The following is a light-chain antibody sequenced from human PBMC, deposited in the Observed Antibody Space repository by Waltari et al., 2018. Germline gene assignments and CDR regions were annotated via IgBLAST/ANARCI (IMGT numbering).Light chain of an antibody. CDR2: RNN. CDR3: AAWDDTLGGPKI. J-gene: IGLJ2*01. CDR1: SSTIGKNF. V-gene: IGLV1-47*01. Sequence: SVLTQPSSVSGNPGQRVITSCSGSSSTIGKNFVYWYQQLPGTAPKLRIYRNNQRPSGVPDRFSGSKSGTSASLVISGLRSEDEADYHCAAWDDTLGGPKIFGGGTTLTVL.